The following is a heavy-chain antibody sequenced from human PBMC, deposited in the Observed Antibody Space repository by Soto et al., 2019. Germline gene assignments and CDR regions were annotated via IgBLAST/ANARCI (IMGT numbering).Heavy chain of an antibody. CDR2: IIPIFGTA. Sequence: SVKVSCKDSVGTFSSYAISWVRQAPGQGLEWMGGIIPIFGTANYAQKFQGRVTITADESTSTAYMELSSLRSEYTAVYYCARDTCSSTSCSSGYYYYYGMDVWGQGNTVTVSS. CDR3: ARDTCSSTSCSSGYYYYYGMDV. J-gene: IGHJ6*02. V-gene: IGHV1-69*13. CDR1: VGTFSSYA. D-gene: IGHD2-2*01.